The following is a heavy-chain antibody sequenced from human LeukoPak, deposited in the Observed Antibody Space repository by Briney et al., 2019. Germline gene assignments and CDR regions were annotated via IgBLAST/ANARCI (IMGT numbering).Heavy chain of an antibody. Sequence: GESLRLSCAASGFTFSSYAMSWVRQAPGKGLEWVSAISGSGGSTYYADSVKGRFTISRDNSKNTLYLQMNSLRAEDTAVYYCAKDKDERGWYDFDYWGQGTLVTVSS. D-gene: IGHD6-19*01. CDR1: GFTFSSYA. V-gene: IGHV3-23*01. CDR3: AKDKDERGWYDFDY. J-gene: IGHJ4*02. CDR2: ISGSGGST.